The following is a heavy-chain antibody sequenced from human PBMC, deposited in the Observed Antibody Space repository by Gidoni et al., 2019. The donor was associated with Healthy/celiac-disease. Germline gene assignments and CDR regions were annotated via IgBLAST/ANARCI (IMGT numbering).Heavy chain of an antibody. CDR1: GGSSSSYY. CDR3: ARDHGYCSSTSCSGPYFDY. D-gene: IGHD2-2*01. J-gene: IGHJ4*02. V-gene: IGHV4-4*07. Sequence: QVQLQESGPGRVKPSETLSLTCTVSGGSSSSYYWSWIRQPAGKGLEWIGRIYTSGSTNYNPPLKSRVTMSVDTSKNQFSLKLSSVTAADTAVYYCARDHGYCSSTSCSGPYFDYWGQGTLVTVSS. CDR2: IYTSGST.